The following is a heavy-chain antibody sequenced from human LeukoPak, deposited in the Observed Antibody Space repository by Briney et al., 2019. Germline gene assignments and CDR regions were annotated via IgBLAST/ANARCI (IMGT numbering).Heavy chain of an antibody. J-gene: IGHJ6*02. V-gene: IGHV3-30-3*01. CDR3: ARDEALLWTVVPAAAHYGMDV. D-gene: IGHD2-2*01. CDR2: ISYDGSNK. CDR1: GFTFSSYA. Sequence: KAGGSLRLSCAASGFTFSSYAMHWVRQAPGKGLEWVAVISYDGSNKYYADSVKGRFTISRDNSKNTLYLQMNSLRAEDTAVYYCARDEALLWTVVPAAAHYGMDVWGQGTTVTVSS.